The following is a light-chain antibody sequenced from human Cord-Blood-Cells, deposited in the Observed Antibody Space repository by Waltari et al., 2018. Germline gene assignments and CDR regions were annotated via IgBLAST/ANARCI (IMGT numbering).Light chain of an antibody. Sequence: EIVLTQSPATLSLSPGERATLSCRASQIVSSYLAWYQQKPGQAPRLLIYDASNRATGIPARFSGSGSGTDFTLTISSLEPEDFAVYYYQQRSNWPPVTFGPGTKVDIK. V-gene: IGKV3-11*01. CDR3: QQRSNWPPVT. CDR2: DAS. CDR1: QIVSSY. J-gene: IGKJ3*01.